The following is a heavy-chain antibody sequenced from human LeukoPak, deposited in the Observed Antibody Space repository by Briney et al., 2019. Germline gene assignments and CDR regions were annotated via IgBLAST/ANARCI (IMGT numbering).Heavy chain of an antibody. V-gene: IGHV3-73*01. Sequence: GGSPRLSCAASGFTFSGSAMHWVRQASRKGLEWVGRIRSKSNNYATAYSESVKGRFTISRGDSKNMAYLQLNSLKTEDTAVYYCTRPLYSSNCFDPWGQGTLVTVSS. J-gene: IGHJ5*02. D-gene: IGHD6-13*01. CDR1: GFTFSGSA. CDR3: TRPLYSSNCFDP. CDR2: IRSKSNNYAT.